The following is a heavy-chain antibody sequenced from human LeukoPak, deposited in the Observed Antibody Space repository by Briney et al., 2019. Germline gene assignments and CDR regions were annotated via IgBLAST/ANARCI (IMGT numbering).Heavy chain of an antibody. J-gene: IGHJ6*02. D-gene: IGHD3-22*01. Sequence: SETLSLTCTVSGGSISSYYWSWIRQPPGKGLEWIGYIYYSGSTNYNPSLKSRVTISVDTSRNQFSLKLSSVTAADTAVYYCARDKGDSSGYHHYYYGMDVWGQGTTVTVSS. CDR1: GGSISSYY. CDR3: ARDKGDSSGYHHYYYGMDV. CDR2: IYYSGST. V-gene: IGHV4-59*01.